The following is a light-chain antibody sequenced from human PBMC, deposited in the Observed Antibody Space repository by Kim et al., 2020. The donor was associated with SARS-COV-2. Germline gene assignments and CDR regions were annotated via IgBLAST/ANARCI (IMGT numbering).Light chain of an antibody. V-gene: IGLV2-11*03. CDR3: CSYTGYYNYV. CDR2: DVT. CDR1: SSDVGAYKF. J-gene: IGLJ1*01. Sequence: GQSVTISCTGTSSDVGAYKFVSWYQQHPGQAPKLMIYDVTKRPSGVPDRFSGSKSGNTASPIISGLQAEDEADYYCCSYTGYYNYVFGSGTKVTVL.